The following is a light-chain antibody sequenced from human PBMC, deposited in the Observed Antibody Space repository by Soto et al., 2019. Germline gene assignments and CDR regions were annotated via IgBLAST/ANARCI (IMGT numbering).Light chain of an antibody. J-gene: IGLJ2*01. CDR3: ASWDDRLGAVI. CDR2: SNN. Sequence: QSVLTQPPSASGTPGQRVFISCSGSXSXIGGTNYAYWYQQLPGAAPKLLMHSNNLRPSGVPERISGSKSGTSASLAISGLRSEDEAVYYCASWDDRLGAVIFGGGTKVTVL. V-gene: IGLV1-47*02. CDR1: XSXIGGTNY.